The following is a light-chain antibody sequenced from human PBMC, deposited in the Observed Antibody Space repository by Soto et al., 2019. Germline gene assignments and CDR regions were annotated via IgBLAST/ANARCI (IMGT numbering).Light chain of an antibody. Sequence: EIVLTQSPGTLSLSPGERATLSCRASQSVTGSHLAWYQQQPGQAPRLLMYGASSSAAGIPVRFSGSGSGTDFTLTISRLEPEDVAVYYCQQYGGAPWTFGQGTKVEI. V-gene: IGKV3-20*01. CDR3: QQYGGAPWT. CDR2: GAS. CDR1: QSVTGSH. J-gene: IGKJ1*01.